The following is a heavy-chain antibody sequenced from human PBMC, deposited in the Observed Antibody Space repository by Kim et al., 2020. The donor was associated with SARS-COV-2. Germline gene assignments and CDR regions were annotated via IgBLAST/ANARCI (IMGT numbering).Heavy chain of an antibody. CDR3: VKDTFDWLLNYYYYGMDV. V-gene: IGHV3-64D*06. CDR1: GFTFSSYA. Sequence: GGSLRLSCSASGFTFSSYAMHWVRQAPGKGLEYVSAISSNGGSTYYADSVKGRFTISRDNSKNTLYLQMSSLRAEDTAVYYCVKDTFDWLLNYYYYGMDVWGQGTTVTVSS. J-gene: IGHJ6*02. CDR2: ISSNGGST. D-gene: IGHD3-9*01.